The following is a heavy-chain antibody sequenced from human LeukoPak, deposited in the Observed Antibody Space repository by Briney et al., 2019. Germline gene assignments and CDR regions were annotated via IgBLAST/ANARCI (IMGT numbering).Heavy chain of an antibody. Sequence: SETLSLTCTVSGGSISSSSYYRGWIRQPPGKGREWIGSIYYSGSTYYNPSLKSRVTISVDTSKNQFSLKLSSVTAADTAVYYCASERNWAYWYFDLWGRGTLVTVSS. CDR3: ASERNWAYWYFDL. CDR1: GGSISSSSYY. CDR2: IYYSGST. J-gene: IGHJ2*01. D-gene: IGHD7-27*01. V-gene: IGHV4-39*01.